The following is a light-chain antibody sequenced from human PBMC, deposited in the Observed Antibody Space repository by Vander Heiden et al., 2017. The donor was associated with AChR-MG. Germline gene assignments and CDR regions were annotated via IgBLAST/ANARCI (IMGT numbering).Light chain of an antibody. V-gene: IGLV1-44*01. CDR1: SSNIGSNT. Sequence: QSVLPQPPSASGTPGQRVTISCSGSSSNIGSNTVNWYQQLPGTAPKLLIYSKNQRPSGVPDRFSGSKSGTSASLAITGLQSEDEADDYCASWDDSLNGPNVVFGGGTKLTVL. J-gene: IGLJ2*01. CDR3: ASWDDSLNGPNVV. CDR2: SKN.